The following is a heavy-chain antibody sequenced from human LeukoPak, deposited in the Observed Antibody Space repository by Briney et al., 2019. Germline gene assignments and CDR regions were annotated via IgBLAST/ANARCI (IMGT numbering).Heavy chain of an antibody. CDR1: GGSISSGSYY. CDR2: IYTSGST. CDR3: ARADYVDAFDI. D-gene: IGHD4-17*01. J-gene: IGHJ3*02. Sequence: PSATLSLTYTVTGGSISSGSYYWSWIRQPSGKGLAWIGRIYTSGSTNYNPSLKSRVTISVDTSKNQFSLKLSSVTAAYTAVYYCARADYVDAFDIWGQGTMVTVSS. V-gene: IGHV4-61*02.